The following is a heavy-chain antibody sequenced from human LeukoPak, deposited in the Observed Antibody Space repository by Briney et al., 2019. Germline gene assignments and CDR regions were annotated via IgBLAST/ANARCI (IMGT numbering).Heavy chain of an antibody. D-gene: IGHD2-2*01. Sequence: SETLSLTCTVSGGSISSYYWSWIRQPPGKGLEWIGYIYYSGSTNYNPSLKSRVTISVDTSKNQFSLKLSSVTAADPAVYYWGRETGYQLLGFGYYYYYMDVWGKGTRVTVPS. CDR1: GGSISSYY. CDR2: IYYSGST. V-gene: IGHV4-59*01. CDR3: GRETGYQLLGFGYYYYYMDV. J-gene: IGHJ6*03.